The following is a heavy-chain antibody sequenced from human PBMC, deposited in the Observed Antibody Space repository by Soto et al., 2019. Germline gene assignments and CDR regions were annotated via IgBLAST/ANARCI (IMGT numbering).Heavy chain of an antibody. D-gene: IGHD1-26*01. CDR3: ARRASR. J-gene: IGHJ3*01. V-gene: IGHV3-48*03. CDR1: GFTFSSSE. Sequence: EVQLVESGGGLVQPGGSLRLSCAVSGFTFSSSEMYWVRQAPGKGLEWISYIHPSGQPIFYADSVKGRFTISRDNANNTLFLQMTSRRAEDTAVYYCARRASRWGQGTMVTVSS. CDR2: IHPSGQPI.